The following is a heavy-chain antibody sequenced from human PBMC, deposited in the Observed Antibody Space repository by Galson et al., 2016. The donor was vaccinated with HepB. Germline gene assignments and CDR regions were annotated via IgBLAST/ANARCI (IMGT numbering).Heavy chain of an antibody. CDR1: GYTFINYD. V-gene: IGHV1-8*02. Sequence: SVKVSCKAAGYTFINYDINWVRQAPGQGLECLGWVNPDSGNRGYPQKFRGRVTMTTDRSIGTAYMELGRLRSDDTAMYYCGTLPFSSAWHLDFWGQGTQITVSS. J-gene: IGHJ4*02. CDR3: GTLPFSSAWHLDF. D-gene: IGHD1-14*01. CDR2: VNPDSGNR.